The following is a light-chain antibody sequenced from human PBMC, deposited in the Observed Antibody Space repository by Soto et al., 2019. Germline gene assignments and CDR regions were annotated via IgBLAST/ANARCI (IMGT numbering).Light chain of an antibody. J-gene: IGLJ2*01. CDR1: ISDVAGYNY. CDR2: DVT. V-gene: IGLV2-11*01. CDR3: SSYAGNKNLV. Sequence: QSVLTQPRSVSGSPGQSVSISCTGTISDVAGYNYVSWYQHHPVKAPKLLISDVTKRPSWVPDRFSGSKSGNTASLTISELQDEDEADYYCSSYAGNKNLVFGGGTKLTVL.